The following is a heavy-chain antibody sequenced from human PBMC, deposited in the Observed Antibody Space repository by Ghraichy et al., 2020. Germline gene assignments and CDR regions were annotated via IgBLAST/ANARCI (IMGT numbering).Heavy chain of an antibody. CDR3: TTDGAIGPRPLFDY. CDR2: IKSKTDGGTT. Sequence: GGSLRLSCAASGFTFSDAWMSWVRQAPGKGLEWVARIKSKTDGGTTDYAAPVKGRFTISRDDSKNTLFVQMNNLEIEDTAVYYCTTDGAIGPRPLFDYWGQGTLVTVSS. V-gene: IGHV3-15*01. J-gene: IGHJ4*02. D-gene: IGHD3-16*01. CDR1: GFTFSDAW.